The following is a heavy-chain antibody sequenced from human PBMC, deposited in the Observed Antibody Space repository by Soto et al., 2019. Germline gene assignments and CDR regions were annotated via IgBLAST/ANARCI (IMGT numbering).Heavy chain of an antibody. J-gene: IGHJ6*02. V-gene: IGHV1-46*01. Sequence: ASVKVSCKASGYTFTNYYVHWVRQAPGQGLEWMGVINPSGGGATYAQRFQDRVTMTRDTPTSTVYMELSSLRSEDTAVYYCGRGYSSGGMDVWGQGTTVTVYS. D-gene: IGHD6-25*01. CDR3: GRGYSSGGMDV. CDR1: GYTFTNYY. CDR2: INPSGGGA.